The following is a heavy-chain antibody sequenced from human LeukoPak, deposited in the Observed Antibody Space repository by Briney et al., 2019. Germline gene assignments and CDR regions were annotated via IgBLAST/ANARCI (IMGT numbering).Heavy chain of an antibody. CDR3: ARDRRDYDSSGYYKNNYWYFDL. D-gene: IGHD3-22*01. J-gene: IGHJ2*01. Sequence: QPGGSLRLSCAASGFTGSSNYMSWVRQAPGKGLEWVSLIYSGGSTYYADSVKGRFTISRDNSKNTLYLQMNSLRAQDTAVYYCARDRRDYDSSGYYKNNYWYFDLWGRGTLVTVSS. CDR2: IYSGGST. CDR1: GFTGSSNY. V-gene: IGHV3-53*01.